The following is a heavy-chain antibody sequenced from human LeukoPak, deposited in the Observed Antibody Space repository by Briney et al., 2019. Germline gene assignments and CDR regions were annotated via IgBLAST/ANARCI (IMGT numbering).Heavy chain of an antibody. Sequence: GESLKISCKGSGYSFTSYWIGWVRQMPRKGLEWMGIIYPGDSDTRYSPSFQGQVTISADKSISTAYLQWSSLKASDTAMYYCARHPSPFIRGYSYGFFDYWGQGTLVTVSS. V-gene: IGHV5-51*01. CDR3: ARHPSPFIRGYSYGFFDY. CDR2: IYPGDSDT. J-gene: IGHJ4*02. CDR1: GYSFTSYW. D-gene: IGHD5-18*01.